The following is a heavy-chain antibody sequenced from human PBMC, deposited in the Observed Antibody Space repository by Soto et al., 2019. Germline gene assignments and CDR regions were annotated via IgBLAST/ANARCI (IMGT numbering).Heavy chain of an antibody. CDR3: AKPPYYDILTGSIDY. CDR1: GFTFSSYA. CDR2: ISGSGGST. V-gene: IGHV3-23*01. J-gene: IGHJ4*02. Sequence: HPGGSLRLSCAASGFTFSSYAMSWVRQAPGKGLEWVSAISGSGGSTYYADSVKGRFTISRDNSKNTLYLQMNSLRAEDTAVYYCAKPPYYDILTGSIDYWGQGTLVTVSS. D-gene: IGHD3-9*01.